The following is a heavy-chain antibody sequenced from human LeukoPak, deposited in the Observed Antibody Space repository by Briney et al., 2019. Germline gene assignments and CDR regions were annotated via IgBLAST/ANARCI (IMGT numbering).Heavy chain of an antibody. CDR3: ARRGYIYGFDY. D-gene: IGHD5-18*01. CDR1: GFTFSSYA. Sequence: GRSLRLSCAASGFTFSSYAMHWVRQAPGKGLEWVAVISYDGSNKYYADSVKGRFTISRDNSKNTLYLQMNSLRAEDTAVYYCARRGYIYGFDYWGQGTLVTVSS. J-gene: IGHJ4*02. CDR2: ISYDGSNK. V-gene: IGHV3-30-3*01.